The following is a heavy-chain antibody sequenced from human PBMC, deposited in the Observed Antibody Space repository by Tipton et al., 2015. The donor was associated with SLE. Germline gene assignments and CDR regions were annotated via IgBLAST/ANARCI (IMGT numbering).Heavy chain of an antibody. CDR2: INNRGYT. Sequence: TLSLTCTVSGDSINSGGYYWSWIRQYPGQGLEWIGYINNRGYTYYKPSLKSRDIISVDTSKNQFSLKLSSVTAADTAVYYCARDQAGVTTGFDPWGQGIPFTVSS. CDR3: ARDQAGVTTGFDP. D-gene: IGHD3-22*01. CDR1: GDSINSGGYY. J-gene: IGHJ5*02. V-gene: IGHV4-31*03.